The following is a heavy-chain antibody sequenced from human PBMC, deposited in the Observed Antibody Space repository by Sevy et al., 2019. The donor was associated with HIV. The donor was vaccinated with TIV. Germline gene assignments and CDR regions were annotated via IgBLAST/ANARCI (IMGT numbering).Heavy chain of an antibody. V-gene: IGHV1-18*01. CDR2: IGAYNGNT. Sequence: ASVKVSCKASGYTFTSKGFSGGRQAPGQGLEWRGWIGAYNGNTNYAQKLQGRVTMTTDTSTSTAYMELRSLRSDDTAVYYCAREPGYGDYVAPFDYWGQGTLVTVSS. J-gene: IGHJ4*02. CDR3: AREPGYGDYVAPFDY. D-gene: IGHD4-17*01. CDR1: GYTFTSKG.